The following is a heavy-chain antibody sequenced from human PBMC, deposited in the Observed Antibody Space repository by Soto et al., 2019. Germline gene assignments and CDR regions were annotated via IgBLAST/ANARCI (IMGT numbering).Heavy chain of an antibody. V-gene: IGHV4-38-2*01. CDR1: GYSISSGYY. D-gene: IGHD6-13*01. CDR3: ARVVAAAGTSWFDP. CDR2: IHHSGST. J-gene: IGHJ5*02. Sequence: SETLSLTCAVSGYSISSGYYWGWIRQPPGKGLEWIGSIHHSGSTYYNPSLKSRVTISVDTSKNQFSLKLSSVTAADTAVYYCARVVAAAGTSWFDPWGQGTLVTVSS.